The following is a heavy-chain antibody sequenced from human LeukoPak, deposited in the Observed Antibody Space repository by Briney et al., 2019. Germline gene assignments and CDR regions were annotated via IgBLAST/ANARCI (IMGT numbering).Heavy chain of an antibody. D-gene: IGHD6-13*01. CDR2: IKSKSDGGTT. V-gene: IGHV3-15*01. Sequence: PGGSLRLSCAASGFGFSNAWMSWVRQAPGKGLEWVGHIKSKSDGGTTDYAAPVKGRFTTSRDDSENTLYLQMNSLKAEDTAVYYCTTERRYSWYGPWFEPWGQGTLVTVSS. J-gene: IGHJ5*02. CDR1: GFGFSNAW. CDR3: TTERRYSWYGPWFEP.